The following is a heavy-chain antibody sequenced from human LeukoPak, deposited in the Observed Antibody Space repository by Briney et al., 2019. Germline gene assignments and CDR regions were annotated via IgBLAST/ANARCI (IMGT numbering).Heavy chain of an antibody. J-gene: IGHJ4*02. CDR2: ISWNSGSI. CDR1: GFTFDDYA. CDR3: AKDSSHEYSSPVDY. V-gene: IGHV3-9*01. Sequence: PGGSLRLSCAASGFTFDDYAMHWVRQAPGKGLEWVSGISWNSGSIGYADSVKGRFTISRDNAKNSLYLQMNSLRAEDTALYYCAKDSSHEYSSPVDYWGQGTLVTVSS. D-gene: IGHD6-6*01.